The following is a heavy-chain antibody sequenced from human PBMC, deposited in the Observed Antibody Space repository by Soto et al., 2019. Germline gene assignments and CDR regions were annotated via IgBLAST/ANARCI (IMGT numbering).Heavy chain of an antibody. D-gene: IGHD7-27*01. CDR1: GFIFDDYA. CDR2: IRGRAYGGTT. CDR3: ARSNWGSHDAFDI. Sequence: HPGGSLRLSCTASGFIFDDYAVGWVRQAPGRGLEWLAFIRGRAYGGTTEYAASVKGRFTISKDGSKTTAYLQLNSLETEDTAVYYCARSNWGSHDAFDIWGQGAMVTVS. V-gene: IGHV3-49*04. J-gene: IGHJ3*02.